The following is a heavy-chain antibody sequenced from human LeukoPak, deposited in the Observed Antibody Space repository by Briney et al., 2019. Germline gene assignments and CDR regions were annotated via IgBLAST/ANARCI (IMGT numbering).Heavy chain of an antibody. Sequence: GASVTVSCKASGGTFSSYAISWVRQAPGQGLEWMGRIIPILGIANYAQKFQGRVTITADKSTSTAYMELSSLRSEDTAVYYCARDGIAVAGDFDYWGQGTLVTVSS. J-gene: IGHJ4*02. V-gene: IGHV1-69*04. CDR3: ARDGIAVAGDFDY. D-gene: IGHD6-19*01. CDR1: GGTFSSYA. CDR2: IIPILGIA.